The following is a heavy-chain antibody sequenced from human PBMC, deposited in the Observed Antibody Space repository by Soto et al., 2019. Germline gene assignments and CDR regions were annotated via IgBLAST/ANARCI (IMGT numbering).Heavy chain of an antibody. CDR2: IYSSGST. V-gene: IGHV4-4*07. CDR1: GGSISSYF. CDR3: AREAQDYYYYGMDV. J-gene: IGHJ6*02. Sequence: SETLSLTCIVSGGSISSYFWTWIRQPAGKGLEWIGRIYSSGSTNYNPSLKSRVTMSVDTSKNQFSLKLSSVTAADTAVYYCAREAQDYYYYGMDVWGQGTTVTVSS.